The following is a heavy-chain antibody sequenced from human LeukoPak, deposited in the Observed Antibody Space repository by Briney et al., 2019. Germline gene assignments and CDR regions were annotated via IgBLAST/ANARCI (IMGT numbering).Heavy chain of an antibody. CDR3: ARLRSTGSWYFDY. V-gene: IGHV4-39*01. CDR1: GGSISSYY. J-gene: IGHJ4*02. D-gene: IGHD1-14*01. Sequence: SETLSLTCTVSGGSISSYYWGWIRQPPGKGLEWIGSIYYSGSTYYNPSLKSRVTISVDTSKNQFSLKLSSVTAADTAVYYCARLRSTGSWYFDYWGQGTLVTVSS. CDR2: IYYSGST.